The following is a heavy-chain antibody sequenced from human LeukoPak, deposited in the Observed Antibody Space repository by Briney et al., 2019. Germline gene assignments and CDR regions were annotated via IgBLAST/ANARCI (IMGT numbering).Heavy chain of an antibody. CDR1: GFTFSSYG. D-gene: IGHD1-14*01. J-gene: IGHJ6*03. CDR2: IRYDGSNK. Sequence: PGGSLRLSCAASGFTFSSYGMHWVRQAPGKGLEWVAFIRYDGSNKYYADSVKGRFTISRDNSKNTLYLQMNSLRAEDTAVYYCARTYGSYYYYYMDVWGKGTTVTVSS. CDR3: ARTYGSYYYYYMDV. V-gene: IGHV3-30*02.